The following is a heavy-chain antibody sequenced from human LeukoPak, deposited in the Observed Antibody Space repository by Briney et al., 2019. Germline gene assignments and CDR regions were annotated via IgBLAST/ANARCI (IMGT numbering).Heavy chain of an antibody. CDR2: ISSSAVAT. CDR1: GFTFGSYA. V-gene: IGHV3-23*01. J-gene: IGHJ4*02. CDR3: ARCSYSGGSCPDY. D-gene: IGHD2-15*01. Sequence: PGGSLRISCAASGFTFGSYAMSWVRQAPGKGLEWVSAISSSAVATYYADSVKGRFTISRDNAKNTLYLQVNSLRAEDTAVYYCARCSYSGGSCPDYWGQGTLVTVSS.